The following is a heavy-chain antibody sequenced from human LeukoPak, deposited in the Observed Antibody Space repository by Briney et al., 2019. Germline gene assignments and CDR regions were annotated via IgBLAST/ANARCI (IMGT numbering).Heavy chain of an antibody. V-gene: IGHV1-69*10. J-gene: IGHJ6*02. CDR3: AALRSYGMDV. CDR2: IIPIFGIA. CDR1: GGTFSSYA. Sequence: GASVKVSCKASGGTFSSYAISWVRQAPGQGLEWMGGIIPIFGIANYAQKFQGRVTITADKSTSTAYMELSSLRSEDTAVYYCAALRSYGMDVWGQGTTVTVSS. D-gene: IGHD5-12*01.